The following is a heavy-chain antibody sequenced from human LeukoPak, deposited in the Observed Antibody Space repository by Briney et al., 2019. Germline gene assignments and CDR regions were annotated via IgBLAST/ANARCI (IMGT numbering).Heavy chain of an antibody. CDR3: ARGGSGATTDY. Sequence: ASVKVSCKASGYTFTSDDINLLRQATGQGLEWMGWMNPNSGNTGYAQKFQGRVTITRNTSIRTAYMELSSLRSEDTAVYYCARGGSGATTDYWGQGTLVTVSS. J-gene: IGHJ4*02. D-gene: IGHD1-26*01. V-gene: IGHV1-8*01. CDR1: GYTFTSDD. CDR2: MNPNSGNT.